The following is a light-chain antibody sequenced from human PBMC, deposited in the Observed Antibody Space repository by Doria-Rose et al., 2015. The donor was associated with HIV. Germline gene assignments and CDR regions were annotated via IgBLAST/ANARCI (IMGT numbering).Light chain of an antibody. V-gene: IGKV3-20*01. J-gene: IGKJ1*01. CDR1: QSFSSTY. CDR3: HQYGTSWT. Sequence: TQSQGTLSLSPGERATLSCRASQSFSSTYLAWYQQKPGQALSLLIYDGSTRATGTPDRFSASGSGTDFTLTINRLEPEDFALYYCHQYGTSWTFGQGTKVEI. CDR2: DGS.